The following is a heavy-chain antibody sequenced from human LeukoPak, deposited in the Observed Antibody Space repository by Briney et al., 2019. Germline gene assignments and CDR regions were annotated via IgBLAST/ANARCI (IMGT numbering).Heavy chain of an antibody. V-gene: IGHV3-21*01. CDR2: ISSSSTYI. CDR3: ASRTGNNSPFDY. D-gene: IGHD1/OR15-1a*01. Sequence: GGSLRLSCSASGFTFISHAMCWVRQAPGKRLEWVSSISSSSTYIYYADSVKGRFTISRDNAKNSLYLQMNSLRAEDTAVYYCASRTGNNSPFDYWGQGAPVTVSS. CDR1: GFTFISHA. J-gene: IGHJ4*02.